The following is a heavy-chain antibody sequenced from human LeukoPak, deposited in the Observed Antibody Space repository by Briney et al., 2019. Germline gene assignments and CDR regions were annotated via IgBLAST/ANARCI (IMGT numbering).Heavy chain of an antibody. CDR1: GFTFSDHY. J-gene: IGHJ4*02. V-gene: IGHV3-72*01. CDR3: SRDATGDH. CDR2: SRNGAKSYTT. Sequence: GGSLRLSCAVSGFTFSDHYMDWVRQAPGKGLEWVGRSRNGAKSYTTDYAASVKGRFTISRDDSKSTLYLQMNSLETEDTAVYYCSRDATGDHWGQGTLVSVSS.